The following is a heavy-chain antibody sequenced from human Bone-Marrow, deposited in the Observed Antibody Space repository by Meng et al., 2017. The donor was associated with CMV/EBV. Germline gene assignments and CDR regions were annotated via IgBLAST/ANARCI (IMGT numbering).Heavy chain of an antibody. CDR3: ASGVAVAGEYYFYY. D-gene: IGHD6-19*01. J-gene: IGHJ4*02. CDR2: IYSGGST. CDR1: GFTVSSNY. Sequence: GGSLRLSCAASGFTVSSNYMSWVRQAPGKGLEWVSVIYSGGSTYYADSVKGRFTISRDTSKNTLYLQINSLRADDTAVYYCASGVAVAGEYYFYYWGQGTLVTVPS. V-gene: IGHV3-66*02.